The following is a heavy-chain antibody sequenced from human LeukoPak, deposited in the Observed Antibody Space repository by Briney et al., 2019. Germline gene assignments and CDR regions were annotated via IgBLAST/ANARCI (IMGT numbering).Heavy chain of an antibody. J-gene: IGHJ4*02. D-gene: IGHD2-2*01. Sequence: GGSLRLSCAASGFTFSSYAMHGVRQAPGKGLEYVSAISSNGGSTYYANSVKGRFTISRDNSKNTLYLQMGSLRAEDMAVYYCARVGLGYCSSTSCYVFDYWGQGTLVTVSS. CDR1: GFTFSSYA. V-gene: IGHV3-64*01. CDR3: ARVGLGYCSSTSCYVFDY. CDR2: ISSNGGST.